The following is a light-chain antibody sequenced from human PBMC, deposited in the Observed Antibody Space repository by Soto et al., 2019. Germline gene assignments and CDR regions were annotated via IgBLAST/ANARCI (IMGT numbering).Light chain of an antibody. Sequence: QSALTQPASVSGSPGQSITISCAGTRSDNGASNSVSWYHHLPGRSPTLIIYEATNRPSGVSERFSGSKAGDTASLTISGLQADDEAEYFCISYKTDDTFVFGSGTKVTVL. J-gene: IGLJ1*01. CDR1: RSDNGASNS. CDR3: ISYKTDDTFV. CDR2: EAT. V-gene: IGLV2-14*01.